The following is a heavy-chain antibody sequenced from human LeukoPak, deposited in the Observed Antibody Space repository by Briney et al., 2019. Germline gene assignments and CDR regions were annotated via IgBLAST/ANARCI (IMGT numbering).Heavy chain of an antibody. CDR3: ARFLGWYVEGFDY. D-gene: IGHD6-19*01. Sequence: ASVKISCKASGYTFTSYDINWVRQATGQGLEWMGWMNPNSGNTGYAQKFQGRVTMTRNTSISTAYMGLSSLRSEDTAVYYCARFLGWYVEGFDYWGQGTLVTVSS. V-gene: IGHV1-8*01. CDR2: MNPNSGNT. CDR1: GYTFTSYD. J-gene: IGHJ4*02.